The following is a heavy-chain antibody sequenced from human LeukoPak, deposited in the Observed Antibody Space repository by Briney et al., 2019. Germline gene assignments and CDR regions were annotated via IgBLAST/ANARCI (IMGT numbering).Heavy chain of an antibody. CDR3: ARVYYDFWSGCYSLDY. CDR1: GFTFSSYW. CDR2: IKQVGSEK. D-gene: IGHD3-3*01. V-gene: IGHV3-7*04. J-gene: IGHJ4*02. Sequence: PGGSLRLSCAASGFTFSSYWMSWVRQAPGKGLEWVANIKQVGSEKYYVDSVKGRFTISRDNAKNSLYLQMNSLRAEDTAVYYCARVYYDFWSGCYSLDYWGQGTLVTVSS.